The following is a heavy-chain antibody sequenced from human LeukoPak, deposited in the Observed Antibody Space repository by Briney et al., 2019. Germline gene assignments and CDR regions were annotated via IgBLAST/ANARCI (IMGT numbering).Heavy chain of an antibody. CDR2: IIPIFGTA. D-gene: IGHD6-19*01. CDR1: GGTFSSYA. J-gene: IGHJ4*02. CDR3: ARGSVLKEQWLVGLDY. Sequence: SVKVSFKASGGTFSSYAISWVRQAPGQGLEWMGGIIPIFGTANYAQKFQGRVTITADESTSTAYMELSSLRSEDTAVYYCARGSVLKEQWLVGLDYWGQGTLVTVSS. V-gene: IGHV1-69*13.